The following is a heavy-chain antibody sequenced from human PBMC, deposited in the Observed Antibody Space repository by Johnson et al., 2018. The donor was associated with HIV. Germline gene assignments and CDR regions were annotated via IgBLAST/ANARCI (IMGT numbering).Heavy chain of an antibody. CDR1: GFTFSNAW. CDR2: IKSKTDGGTT. D-gene: IGHD3-16*01. J-gene: IGHJ3*02. V-gene: IGHV3-15*01. CDR3: AREGVYAFDI. Sequence: VQLVESGGGLVKPGGSLRLSCAASGFTFSNAWMSWVRQAPGKGLEWVGRIKSKTDGGTTDYAAPVKGRFTISRDDSKNTLYLQMTGLKTEDTAVYYCAREGVYAFDIWGQGTMVTVSS.